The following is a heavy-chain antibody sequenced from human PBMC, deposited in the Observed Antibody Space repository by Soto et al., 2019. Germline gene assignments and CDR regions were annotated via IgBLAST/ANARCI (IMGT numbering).Heavy chain of an antibody. CDR3: AKDQWGYFDWLFYGMDV. V-gene: IGHV3-30*18. Sequence: GGSLRLSCAASGFTFSSYGMHWVRQAPGKGLEWAAVISYDGSNKYYADSVKGRFTISRDNSKNTLYLQMNSLRAEDTAVYYCAKDQWGYFDWLFYGMDVWGQGTTVTVSS. D-gene: IGHD3-9*01. J-gene: IGHJ6*02. CDR1: GFTFSSYG. CDR2: ISYDGSNK.